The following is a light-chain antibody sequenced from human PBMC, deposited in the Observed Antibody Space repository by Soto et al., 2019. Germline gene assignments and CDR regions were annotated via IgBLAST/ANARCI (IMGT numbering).Light chain of an antibody. CDR1: QSVSSY. Sequence: EIVFTQSPATLSLSPGERATLSCRASQSVSSYLAWYQQKPGQAPRLLIYHASARATGIPARFSGSGSGTEFTLTISGLQSEDFAVYYCQQYNNWPPWTFGQGTKVDIK. CDR3: QQYNNWPPWT. J-gene: IGKJ1*01. CDR2: HAS. V-gene: IGKV3-15*01.